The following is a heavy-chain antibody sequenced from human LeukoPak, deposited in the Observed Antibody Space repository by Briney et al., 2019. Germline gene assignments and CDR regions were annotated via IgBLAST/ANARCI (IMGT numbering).Heavy chain of an antibody. Sequence: PSETLSLTCAVYGGSFSGYYWSWIRRPPGKGLEWIGEINHSGSTNYNPSLKSRVTISVDTSKNQFSLKLSSVTAADTAVYYCARSPRRLGYCSGGSRYYYYGMDVWGQGTTVTVSS. V-gene: IGHV4-34*01. CDR3: ARSPRRLGYCSGGSRYYYYGMDV. CDR2: INHSGST. CDR1: GGSFSGYY. J-gene: IGHJ6*02. D-gene: IGHD2-15*01.